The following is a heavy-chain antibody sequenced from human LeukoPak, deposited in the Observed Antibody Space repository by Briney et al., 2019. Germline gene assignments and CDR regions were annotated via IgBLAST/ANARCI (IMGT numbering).Heavy chain of an antibody. Sequence: ASVKVSCKASGYTFTDYYMHWVRQAPGQGLEWMGWINPNSGGTNYAQKFQGWVTMTRDTSISTAYMELSRLRSDDTAVYYCAREGPTGGYGFDYWGQGTLVTISS. CDR3: AREGPTGGYGFDY. J-gene: IGHJ4*02. CDR1: GYTFTDYY. D-gene: IGHD5-12*01. V-gene: IGHV1-2*04. CDR2: INPNSGGT.